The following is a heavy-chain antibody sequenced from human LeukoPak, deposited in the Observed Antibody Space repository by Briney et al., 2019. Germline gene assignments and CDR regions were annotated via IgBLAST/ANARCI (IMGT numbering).Heavy chain of an antibody. V-gene: IGHV3-30*18. J-gene: IGHJ6*04. CDR2: ISYDGSNK. Sequence: PEGSLRLSCAASGFTFSSYGMHWVRQAPGKGLEWVAVISYDGSNKYYADSVKGRFTISRDNSKNTLYLQMNSLRAEDTAVYYCAKEKSLAVAGPYYYYYGMDVWGKGTTVTVSS. CDR1: GFTFSSYG. D-gene: IGHD6-19*01. CDR3: AKEKSLAVAGPYYYYYGMDV.